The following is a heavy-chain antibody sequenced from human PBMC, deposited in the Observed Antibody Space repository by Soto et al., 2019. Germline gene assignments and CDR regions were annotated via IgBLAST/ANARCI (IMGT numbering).Heavy chain of an antibody. CDR1: GFTFSSYS. V-gene: IGHV3-21*01. CDR3: ARAGLSGYDYGTFGY. Sequence: ESGGGLVKPGGSLRLSCAASGFTFSSYSMNWVRQAPGKGLEWVSSISSSSSYIYYADSVKGRFTISRDNAKNSLYLQMNSLRAEDTAVYYCARAGLSGYDYGTFGYWGQGTPVTVSS. CDR2: ISSSSSYI. J-gene: IGHJ4*02. D-gene: IGHD5-12*01.